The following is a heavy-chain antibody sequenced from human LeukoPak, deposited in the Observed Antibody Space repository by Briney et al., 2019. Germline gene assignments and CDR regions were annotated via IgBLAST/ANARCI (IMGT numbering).Heavy chain of an antibody. CDR2: ISGSGGST. Sequence: PGGSLRLSCAASGFTFSSYAMSWVRRAPGKGLEWLSVISGSGGSTYYADSVKGRFTISRDNSKNTLYLQMNSLRAEDTAVYYCARVPHCSGGSCYSLLRYYYYGMDVWGQGTTVTVSS. D-gene: IGHD2-15*01. CDR1: GFTFSSYA. V-gene: IGHV3-23*01. J-gene: IGHJ6*02. CDR3: ARVPHCSGGSCYSLLRYYYYGMDV.